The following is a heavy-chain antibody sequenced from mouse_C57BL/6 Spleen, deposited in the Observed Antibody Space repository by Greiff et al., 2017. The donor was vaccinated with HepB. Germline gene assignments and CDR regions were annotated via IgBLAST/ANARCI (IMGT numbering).Heavy chain of an antibody. V-gene: IGHV1-18*01. CDR2: INPNNGGT. Sequence: EVKLMESGPELVKPGASVKIPCKASGYTFTDYNMDWVKQSHGKSLEWIGDINPNNGGTIYNQKFKGKATLTVDKSSSTAYMELRSLTSEDTAVYYCARPYGSSYDYAMDYWGQGTSVTVSS. J-gene: IGHJ4*01. CDR3: ARPYGSSYDYAMDY. CDR1: GYTFTDYN. D-gene: IGHD1-1*01.